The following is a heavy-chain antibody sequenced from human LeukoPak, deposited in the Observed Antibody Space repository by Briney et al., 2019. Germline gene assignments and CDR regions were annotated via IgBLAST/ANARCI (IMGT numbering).Heavy chain of an antibody. CDR2: INWNGGST. CDR1: GFTFDDYG. V-gene: IGHV3-20*04. Sequence: GGSLRLSCAASGFTFDDYGMSWVRQAPGKGLEWVSGINWNGGSTGYADSVKGRFTISRDNAKNSLYLQMNSLRAEDTALYYCARIGADILTGYYSLDYWGQGTLVTVSS. J-gene: IGHJ4*02. D-gene: IGHD3-9*01. CDR3: ARIGADILTGYYSLDY.